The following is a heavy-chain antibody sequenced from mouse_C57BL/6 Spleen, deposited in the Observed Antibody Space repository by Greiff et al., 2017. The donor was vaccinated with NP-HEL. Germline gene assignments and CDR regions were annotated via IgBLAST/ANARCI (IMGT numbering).Heavy chain of an antibody. CDR1: GYTFTSYW. D-gene: IGHD2-4*01. CDR3: ARGNYDRGYYFDY. CDR2: IDPSDSET. Sequence: QVQLQQPGAELVRPGSSVKLSCKASGYTFTSYWMHWVKQRPIQGLEWIGNIDPSDSETHYNQKFKDKATLTVDKSSSTAYMQLSSLTSEVSAVYYCARGNYDRGYYFDYWGQGTTLTVSS. V-gene: IGHV1-52*01. J-gene: IGHJ2*01.